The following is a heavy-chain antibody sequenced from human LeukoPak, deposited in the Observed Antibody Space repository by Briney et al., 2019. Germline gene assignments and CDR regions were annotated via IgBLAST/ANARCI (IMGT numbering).Heavy chain of an antibody. J-gene: IGHJ5*02. CDR3: ARTPLYCSSTSCYKFDP. CDR2: IYYSGST. D-gene: IGHD2-2*02. Sequence: SETLSLTCTVSGGSISSYYWSWIRQPPGKGLEWIGYIYYSGSTNYNPSLKSRVTMSVDTSKNQFSLKLSSVTAADTAVYYCARTPLYCSSTSCYKFDPWGQGTLVTVSS. CDR1: GGSISSYY. V-gene: IGHV4-59*12.